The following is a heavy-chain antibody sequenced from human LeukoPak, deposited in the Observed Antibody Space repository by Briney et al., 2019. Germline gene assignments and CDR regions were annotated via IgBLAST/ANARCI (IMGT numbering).Heavy chain of an antibody. J-gene: IGHJ4*02. V-gene: IGHV4-59*01. D-gene: IGHD5-18*01. Sequence: PSETLSLTCTVSGGSISSYYWSWIRQPPGKGLEWIGYIYYSGSTNYNPSLKSRVTISVDTSKNQFSLKLSSVTAADTAVYYCARAPVDTAMVVFDYWGQGTLVTVSS. CDR2: IYYSGST. CDR1: GGSISSYY. CDR3: ARAPVDTAMVVFDY.